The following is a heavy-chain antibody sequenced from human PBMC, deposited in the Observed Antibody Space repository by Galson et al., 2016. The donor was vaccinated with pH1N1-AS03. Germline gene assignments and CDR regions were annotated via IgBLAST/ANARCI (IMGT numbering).Heavy chain of an antibody. CDR1: GVSVPSSGLA. J-gene: IGHJ3*02. Sequence: PALVKPTQTLTLTCSLSGVSVPSSGLAVGWFRLPPGKALEWLALIYWDDAKRFSPSLRNRLTITKDTFRNQAVLTVTNVDPLDTATYFCALPNSWGNAFEIWGPGTMVTVAS. CDR3: ALPNSWGNAFEI. V-gene: IGHV2-5*02. CDR2: IYWDDAK. D-gene: IGHD3-16*01.